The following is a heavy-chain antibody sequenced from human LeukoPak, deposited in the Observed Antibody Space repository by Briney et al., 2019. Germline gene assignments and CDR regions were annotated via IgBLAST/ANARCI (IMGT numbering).Heavy chain of an antibody. D-gene: IGHD2-15*01. CDR3: ARGVVVVVAATYNWFDP. CDR2: ISSSSSTI. CDR1: GFTFSSYS. J-gene: IGHJ5*02. Sequence: PGGSLRLSCAASGFTFSSYSMNWVRQAPGKGLEWVSYISSSSSTIYYAHSVKGRFTISRDNAKNSLFLQMNSLRAEDTAVYYCARGVVVVVAATYNWFDPWGQGTLVTVSS. V-gene: IGHV3-48*01.